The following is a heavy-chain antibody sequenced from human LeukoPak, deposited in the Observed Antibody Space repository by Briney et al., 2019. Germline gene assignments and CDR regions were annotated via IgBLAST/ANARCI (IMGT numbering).Heavy chain of an antibody. V-gene: IGHV4-39*07. Sequence: SETLSLTCTVSGGSISTSSYYWGWIRQPPGKGLEWIGNIYYSGSTYYNPSLTSRVTISIDTSKNHFSLKLTSVTAADTAVYYCVRGGDYGDYSLDYWGQGTLVTVSS. CDR1: GGSISTSSYY. D-gene: IGHD4-17*01. CDR2: IYYSGST. J-gene: IGHJ4*02. CDR3: VRGGDYGDYSLDY.